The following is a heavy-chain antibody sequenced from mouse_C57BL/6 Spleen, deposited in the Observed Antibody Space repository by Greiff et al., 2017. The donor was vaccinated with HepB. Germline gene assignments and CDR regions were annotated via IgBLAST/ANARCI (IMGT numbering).Heavy chain of an antibody. D-gene: IGHD2-1*01. J-gene: IGHJ2*01. Sequence: QVQLQQPGAELVMPGASVKLSCKASGYTFTSYWMHWVKQRPGQGLEWIGEIDPSDSYTNYNQKFKGKSTLTVDKSSSTAYMQLSSLTSEDSAVYYCARSGCNYLWGQGTTLTVSS. CDR1: GYTFTSYW. V-gene: IGHV1-69*01. CDR2: IDPSDSYT. CDR3: ARSGCNYL.